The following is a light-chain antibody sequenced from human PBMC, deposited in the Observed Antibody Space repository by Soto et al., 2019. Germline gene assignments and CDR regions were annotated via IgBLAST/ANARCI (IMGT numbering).Light chain of an antibody. CDR2: AAS. Sequence: EIVMTQSPATLSVSPGERVTLSCRATQSVTYKLAWYQRKPGQAPRLLIYAASTRIGGVPARFSGSGSGAEFTLTISSLQSEDFAVYYCQQYNDWPRTFGGGTKVEIK. CDR1: QSVTYK. J-gene: IGKJ4*01. CDR3: QQYNDWPRT. V-gene: IGKV3-15*01.